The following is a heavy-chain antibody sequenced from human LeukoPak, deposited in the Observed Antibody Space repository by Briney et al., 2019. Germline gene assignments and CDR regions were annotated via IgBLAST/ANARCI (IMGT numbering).Heavy chain of an antibody. CDR1: GFTFSSYG. J-gene: IGHJ4*02. D-gene: IGHD3-10*01. V-gene: IGHV3-23*01. Sequence: GGSLRLSCAASGFTFSSYGMSWVRQAPGKGLEWVSAISGNGGSTYYADSVKGRFAISRDTSKNTLYLQMNSLRAEDTAVYYCAKGPEVRGVIVILKTGEKGALDYWGQGTLVTVSS. CDR2: ISGNGGST. CDR3: AKGPEVRGVIVILKTGEKGALDY.